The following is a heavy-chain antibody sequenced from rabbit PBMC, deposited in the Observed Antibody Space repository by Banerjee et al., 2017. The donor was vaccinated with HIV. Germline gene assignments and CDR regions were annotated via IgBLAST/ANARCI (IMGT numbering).Heavy chain of an antibody. Sequence: QQQLEESGGGLVQPEGSLTLTCTASGFSFSSSYYMCWVRQAPGKGLEWIACIDAGDNGDTYYASWAKGRFTISKTSSTTVTLQMTSLTAADTATYFCARDLSGVIGWNLNLWGQGTLVTVS. CDR1: GFSFSSSYY. D-gene: IGHD1-1*01. CDR2: IDAGDNGDT. CDR3: ARDLSGVIGWNLNL. V-gene: IGHV1S45*01. J-gene: IGHJ4*01.